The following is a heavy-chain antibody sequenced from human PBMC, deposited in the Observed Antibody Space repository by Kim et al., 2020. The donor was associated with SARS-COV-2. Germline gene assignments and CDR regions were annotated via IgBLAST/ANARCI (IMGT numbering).Heavy chain of an antibody. CDR2: IGTAGDT. D-gene: IGHD4-17*01. CDR1: GFTFSSYD. J-gene: IGHJ6*02. V-gene: IGHV3-13*01. CDR3: ARADYGDNYYYNYGMDV. Sequence: GGSLRLSCAASGFTFSSYDMHWVRQPTGKGLEWVSAIGTAGDTYYPGSVKGRFTISRENAKNSLYLQMNRLRAGDTAVYYCARADYGDNYYYNYGMDVWGQGTSVTVS.